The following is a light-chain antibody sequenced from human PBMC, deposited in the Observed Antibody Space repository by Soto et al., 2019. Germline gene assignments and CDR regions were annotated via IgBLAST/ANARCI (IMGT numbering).Light chain of an antibody. CDR3: QQYYNWPPLT. CDR2: GAS. J-gene: IGKJ4*01. V-gene: IGKV3-15*01. CDR1: QSVGSD. Sequence: EIVMTQSPAILSVSVGEKATLSCRASQSVGSDLAWYQQRPGQAPRLLIYGASTRASDVPARFSGSGSGSDFNLTISSLQSEDLAVYFCQQYYNWPPLTFGGGTKIEIK.